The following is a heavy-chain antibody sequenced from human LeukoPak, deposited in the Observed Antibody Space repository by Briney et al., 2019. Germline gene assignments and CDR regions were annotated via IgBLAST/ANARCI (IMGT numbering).Heavy chain of an antibody. Sequence: ASVKLSCTASGYTFTGYYMHWVRQAPGPGLEWMGWINPNSGGTNNAQKFQGRVTMTRDTSISTAYMELSRLRSDDTAVYYCARGFYDSSGYYYAYYFDYWGQGTLVTVSS. D-gene: IGHD3-22*01. CDR2: INPNSGGT. CDR1: GYTFTGYY. CDR3: ARGFYDSSGYYYAYYFDY. V-gene: IGHV1-2*02. J-gene: IGHJ4*02.